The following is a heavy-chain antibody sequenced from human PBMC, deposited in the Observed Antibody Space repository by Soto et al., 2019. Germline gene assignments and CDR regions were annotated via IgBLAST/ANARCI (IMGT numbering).Heavy chain of an antibody. CDR1: GFTFSSYS. V-gene: IGHV3-23*01. CDR2: INNRGGST. J-gene: IGHJ3*02. D-gene: IGHD6-19*01. Sequence: GGSLRLSCAASGFTFSSYSMNWVRQAPGKGLEWVSGINNRGGSTYYADSVKGRFTISRDNSKNTLYLQMNSLRAEDTAVYYCAKDQQWLVHDAFDIWGQGTMVTVSS. CDR3: AKDQQWLVHDAFDI.